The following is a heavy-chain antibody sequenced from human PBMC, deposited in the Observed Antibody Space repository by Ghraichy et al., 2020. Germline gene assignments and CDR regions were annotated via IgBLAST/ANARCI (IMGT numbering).Heavy chain of an antibody. D-gene: IGHD1-26*01. CDR3: ARHRGRYFDY. Sequence: GGSLRLSCAASRFTFSDYYMSWIRQAPGKGLEWVSYISSSGTTIYYADSMKGRFTISRDNTKKSLYLQLDSLRAEDTAVYYCARHRGRYFDYWGQGTLVTVSS. CDR1: RFTFSDYY. J-gene: IGHJ4*02. V-gene: IGHV3-11*01. CDR2: ISSSGTTI.